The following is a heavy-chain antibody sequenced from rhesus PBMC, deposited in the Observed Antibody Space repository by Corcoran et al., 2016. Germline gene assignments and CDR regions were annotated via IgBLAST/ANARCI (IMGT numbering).Heavy chain of an antibody. CDR3: ARGDGTGYYYFDS. Sequence: QVQLVQSGAEVQKPGSSLKVSCKASGYTFTDYFVHRVRQAPRQGLEWMGRINPYNGNTKYEQRFQGKVTMTRDTSTSTAYMELISLTSEDTADYYCARGDGTGYYYFDSWGRGVLVTVSS. CDR2: INPYNGNT. D-gene: IGHD6-31*01. J-gene: IGHJ4*01. V-gene: IGHV1S2*01. CDR1: GYTFTDYF.